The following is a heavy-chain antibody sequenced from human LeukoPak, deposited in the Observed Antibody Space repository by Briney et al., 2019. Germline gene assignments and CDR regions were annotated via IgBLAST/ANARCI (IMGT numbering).Heavy chain of an antibody. D-gene: IGHD2-2*01. CDR2: ISYDGSNK. J-gene: IGHJ4*02. CDR1: GFTFSSYG. CDR3: AKPLGYCSSTSCPLDY. Sequence: GGSLRLSCAASGFTFSSYGMHWVRQAPGKGLEWVAVISYDGSNKYYADSVKGRFTISRDNSKNTLYLQMNSLRAEDTAVYYCAKPLGYCSSTSCPLDYWGQGTLVTVSS. V-gene: IGHV3-30*18.